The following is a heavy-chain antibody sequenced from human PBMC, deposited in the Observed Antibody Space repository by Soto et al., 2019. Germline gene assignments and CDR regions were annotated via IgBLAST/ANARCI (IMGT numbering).Heavy chain of an antibody. V-gene: IGHV1-8*01. Sequence: QVQLVQSGAEVKKPGDSVKVSCKAYGYTLTSYDINWGRQATGQGLEWLGWMNPTSGNTGYAQKFQGRVTMTRNTSISTDYMELSSLRSENAAVYDCARGDYWGQGTLVTVSS. CDR1: GYTLTSYD. J-gene: IGHJ4*02. CDR2: MNPTSGNT. CDR3: ARGDY.